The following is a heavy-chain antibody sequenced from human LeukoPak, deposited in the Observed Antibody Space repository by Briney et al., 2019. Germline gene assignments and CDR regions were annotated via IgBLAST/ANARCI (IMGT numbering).Heavy chain of an antibody. Sequence: SETLSLTCTVSGGSISSYYWSWIRQPPGKGLEWIGYIYDSGSTSYNPSLKIRVTISVDTSKNQFSLKLSSVTAADTAVYYCARDAYDSSGYSFDYWGQGTLVTVSS. V-gene: IGHV4-59*01. J-gene: IGHJ4*02. D-gene: IGHD3-22*01. CDR1: GGSISSYY. CDR3: ARDAYDSSGYSFDY. CDR2: IYDSGST.